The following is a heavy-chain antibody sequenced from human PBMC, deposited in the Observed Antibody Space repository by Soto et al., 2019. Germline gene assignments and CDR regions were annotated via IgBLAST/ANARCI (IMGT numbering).Heavy chain of an antibody. V-gene: IGHV2-5*02. Sequence: QITLTESGPTLVKPTQTLTLTCTFSGFSFSTSAVGVGWIRQPPGKALEWLALIYWDDDKRYSPFLKSRLTITKDTSTHQVVLTMTNMDPVDTGTYYCAHLCWAVSGTRYYFDYWGQGTLVTVSS. CDR2: IYWDDDK. J-gene: IGHJ4*02. CDR3: AHLCWAVSGTRYYFDY. D-gene: IGHD6-19*01. CDR1: GFSFSTSAVG.